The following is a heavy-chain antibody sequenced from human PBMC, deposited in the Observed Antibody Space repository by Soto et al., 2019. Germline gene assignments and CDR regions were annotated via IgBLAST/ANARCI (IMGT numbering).Heavy chain of an antibody. J-gene: IGHJ4*02. D-gene: IGHD2-8*01. CDR2: IWYDGSNK. V-gene: IGHV3-33*01. CDR3: AREMEGGYFDY. Sequence: QVQLVESGGGVVQPGRSLRLSCAASGFTFSSYGMHWVRQAPGKGLEWVAVIWYDGSNKYYPDSVKGRFTISRDNSKNTLYLQMNSLRAEDTAVYYCAREMEGGYFDYWGQGTLVTVSS. CDR1: GFTFSSYG.